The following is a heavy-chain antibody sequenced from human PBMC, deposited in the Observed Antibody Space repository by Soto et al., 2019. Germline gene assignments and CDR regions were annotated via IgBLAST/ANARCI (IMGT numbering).Heavy chain of an antibody. CDR3: AKSGNPGIAAAGQRSYFDY. CDR2: ISGSGGST. CDR1: GFTFSSYA. J-gene: IGHJ4*02. Sequence: GGSLRLSCAASGFTFSSYAMSWVRQAPGKGLEWVSAISGSGGSTYYADSVKGRFTISRDNSKNTLYLQMNSLRAEDTAVYYCAKSGNPGIAAAGQRSYFDYWGQGTLVTVSS. V-gene: IGHV3-23*01. D-gene: IGHD6-13*01.